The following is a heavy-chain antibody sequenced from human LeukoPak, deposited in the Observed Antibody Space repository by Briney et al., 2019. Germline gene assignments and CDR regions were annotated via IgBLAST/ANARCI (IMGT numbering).Heavy chain of an antibody. Sequence: GSLRLSCAASGFTFSNAWMSWVRQPPGKGLEWIGSIYYSGSTYYNPSLKSRVTISVDTSKNQFSLKLSSVTAADTAVYYCARRRRWLLGYFDYWGQGTLVTVSS. CDR1: GFTFSNAW. CDR2: IYYSGST. J-gene: IGHJ4*02. D-gene: IGHD2-21*02. CDR3: ARRRRWLLGYFDY. V-gene: IGHV4-38-2*01.